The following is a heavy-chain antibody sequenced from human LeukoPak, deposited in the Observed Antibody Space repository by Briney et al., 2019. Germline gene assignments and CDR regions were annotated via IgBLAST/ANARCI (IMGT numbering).Heavy chain of an antibody. Sequence: SQTLSLTCTVSGGSISSGGYYWSWIRQHPGKGLEWIGYIYYSGSTYYNPSLKSRVTISVDTSKNQFSLKLSSVTAADTAVYYCAGVEDSSGYDWFDPWGQGALVTVSS. CDR2: IYYSGST. V-gene: IGHV4-31*03. J-gene: IGHJ5*02. CDR3: AGVEDSSGYDWFDP. CDR1: GGSISSGGYY. D-gene: IGHD3-22*01.